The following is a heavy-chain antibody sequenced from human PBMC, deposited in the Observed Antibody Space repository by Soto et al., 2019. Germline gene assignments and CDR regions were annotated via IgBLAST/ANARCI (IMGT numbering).Heavy chain of an antibody. CDR1: GFTFSSYG. CDR2: IWYDGSNK. CDR3: AREGLSVLPGTNYYYYGMDV. J-gene: IGHJ6*02. D-gene: IGHD2-15*01. Sequence: GGSLRLSCAASGFTFSSYGMPWVRQAPGKGLEWVAVIWYDGSNKYYADSVKGRFTISRDNSKNTLYLQMNSLRAEDTAVYYCAREGLSVLPGTNYYYYGMDVWGQGTTVTVSS. V-gene: IGHV3-33*01.